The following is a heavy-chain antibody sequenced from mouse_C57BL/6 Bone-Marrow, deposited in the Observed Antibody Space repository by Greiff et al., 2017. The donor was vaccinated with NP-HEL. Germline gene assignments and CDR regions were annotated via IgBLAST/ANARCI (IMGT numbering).Heavy chain of an antibody. CDR1: GFTFSDYG. V-gene: IGHV5-15*01. CDR3: ARLCHYYAMDY. CDR2: ISNLAYSI. Sequence: EVQLVESGGGLVQPGGSLKLSCAASGFTFSDYGMAWVRQAPRTGPEWVAFISNLAYSIYYADTVTGRFTISIENAKNTLYLESSSLRSEDTAMYYCARLCHYYAMDYWGQGTSGTVSS. J-gene: IGHJ4*01.